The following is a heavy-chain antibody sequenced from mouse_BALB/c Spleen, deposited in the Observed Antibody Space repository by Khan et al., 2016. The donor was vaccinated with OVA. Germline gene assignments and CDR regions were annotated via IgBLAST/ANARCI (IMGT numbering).Heavy chain of an antibody. CDR3: ARRDYYAYYWFFDV. Sequence: EVQLQQSGPELVKPGASVKISCKTSGYTFTEYTMHWVKQSHGKSLEWIGRITPNNGGTSYNQKFKGKATLTVDKSSSTAYMDLRSLTSEDSAVYYCARRDYYAYYWFFDVWGAGATVTVSS. V-gene: IGHV1-22*01. CDR2: ITPNNGGT. D-gene: IGHD1-2*01. J-gene: IGHJ1*01. CDR1: GYTFTEYT.